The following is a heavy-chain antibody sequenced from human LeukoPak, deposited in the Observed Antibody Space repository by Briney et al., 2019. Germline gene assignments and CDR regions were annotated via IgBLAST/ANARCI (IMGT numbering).Heavy chain of an antibody. CDR1: GFTVSSNY. Sequence: PGGSLRLSCAASGFTVSSNYMSWVRQAPGKGLEWVSVIYSGGSTYYADSVKGRFTISRDNSKNTLYLQMNSLRAEDTAVYYCATSDTKIAAAGSGWYYFDYWGQGTLVTVSS. V-gene: IGHV3-66*02. D-gene: IGHD6-13*01. J-gene: IGHJ4*02. CDR3: ATSDTKIAAAGSGWYYFDY. CDR2: IYSGGST.